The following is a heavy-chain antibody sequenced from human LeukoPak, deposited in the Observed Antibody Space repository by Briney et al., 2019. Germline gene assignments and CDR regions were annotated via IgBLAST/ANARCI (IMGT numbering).Heavy chain of an antibody. CDR3: ARGHYDIAVTGTLMWGVFDI. Sequence: SETLSLTCTVSGDSISSYHWSWIRQPPGKGLLWIGYIYYSGSTKYNPSLKSRVTISVDMSKNQFSLKLSSVTAADTALYYCARGHYDIAVTGTLMWGVFDIWGQGTMVTVSS. J-gene: IGHJ3*02. CDR1: GDSISSYH. CDR2: IYYSGST. V-gene: IGHV4-59*01. D-gene: IGHD6-19*01.